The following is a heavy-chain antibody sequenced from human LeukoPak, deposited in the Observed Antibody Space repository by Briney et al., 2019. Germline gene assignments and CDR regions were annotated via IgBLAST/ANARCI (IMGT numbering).Heavy chain of an antibody. V-gene: IGHV3-53*01. CDR2: IYSGGST. CDR1: GFTVSSNY. Sequence: GGSLSLSCAASGFTVSSNYMSWVRQAPGKGLEWVSVIYSGGSTYYADSVKGRFTISRDNSKNTLYLQMNSLRAEDTAVYYCARALQDGRYYYYYGMDVWGQGTTVTVSS. CDR3: ARALQDGRYYYYYGMDV. J-gene: IGHJ6*02. D-gene: IGHD4-17*01.